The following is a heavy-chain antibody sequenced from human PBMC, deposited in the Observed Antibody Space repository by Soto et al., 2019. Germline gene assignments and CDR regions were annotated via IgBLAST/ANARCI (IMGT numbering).Heavy chain of an antibody. Sequence: QVQLQQWGAGLLKPSETLSLTCAVYGWSFSSYYWSWIRQPPGKGLEWIGEINDRGSTKYKSYLKSRVTISVDPSKTQFALKLTSVTAADTAVYYCARVYGSGDFPDGGQGPLVPVSS. V-gene: IGHV4-34*01. CDR2: INDRGST. CDR3: ARVYGSGDFPD. D-gene: IGHD3-10*01. J-gene: IGHJ4*02. CDR1: GWSFSSYY.